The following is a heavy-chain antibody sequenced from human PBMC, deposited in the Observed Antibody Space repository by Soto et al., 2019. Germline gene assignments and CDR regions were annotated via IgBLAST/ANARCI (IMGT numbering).Heavy chain of an antibody. CDR1: GFTFDDYA. D-gene: IGHD3-22*01. V-gene: IGHV3-9*01. J-gene: IGHJ1*01. Sequence: GGSLRLSCAASGFTFDDYAMHWVRQAPGKGLEWVSGISWNSGSIGYADSVKGRFTISRDNAKNSLYLQMNSLRAEDTALYYCAKDHSSGYPILAEYFQYWGQGTLVTVSS. CDR2: ISWNSGSI. CDR3: AKDHSSGYPILAEYFQY.